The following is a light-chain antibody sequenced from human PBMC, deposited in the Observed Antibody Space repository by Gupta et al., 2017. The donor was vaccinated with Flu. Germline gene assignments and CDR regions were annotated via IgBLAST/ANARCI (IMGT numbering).Light chain of an antibody. CDR2: NNN. Sequence: QSVLTQPPSASGTPGQRVTISCSGGSSNIGGNSVNWYQHLPGTAPKLLIHNNNQRPSGVPDRLSGSRSGTSASLAISGLQAEDEADYFCAAWDDRLDGWVFGGGTKLTVL. J-gene: IGLJ3*02. V-gene: IGLV1-44*01. CDR3: AAWDDRLDGWV. CDR1: SSNIGGNS.